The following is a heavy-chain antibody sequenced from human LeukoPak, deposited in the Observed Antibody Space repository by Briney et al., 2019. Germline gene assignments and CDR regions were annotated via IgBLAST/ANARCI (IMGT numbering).Heavy chain of an antibody. V-gene: IGHV3-30*03. CDR3: ARQYISGQWYFDY. CDR1: GFTFSKYG. CDR2: ISYDGSNK. Sequence: GGSLRLSCAASGFTFSKYGMHWVRQTPGKGLEWVAVISYDGSNKYYADSVQGRFTISRDNSKNTLYLQMNSLIPEDTAVYYCARQYISGQWYFDYWGQGTLVTVSS. D-gene: IGHD5-18*01. J-gene: IGHJ4*02.